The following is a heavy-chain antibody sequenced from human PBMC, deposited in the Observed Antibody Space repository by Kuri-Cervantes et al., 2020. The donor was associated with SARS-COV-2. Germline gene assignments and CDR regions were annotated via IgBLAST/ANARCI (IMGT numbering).Heavy chain of an antibody. CDR3: AREYSSSWYARPDYYYGMDV. CDR2: IIPILGIV. J-gene: IGHJ6*02. Sequence: SVKVSCKASGGTFSSYAISWVRQAPGQGLEWMGRIIPILGIVNYAQKFQGRVTITADKSTSTAYMELSSLRSEDTAVYYCAREYSSSWYARPDYYYGMDVWGQGTTVTVSS. CDR1: GGTFSSYA. V-gene: IGHV1-69*04. D-gene: IGHD6-13*01.